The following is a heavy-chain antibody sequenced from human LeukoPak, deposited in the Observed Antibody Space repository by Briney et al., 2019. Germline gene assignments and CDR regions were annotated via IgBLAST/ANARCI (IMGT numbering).Heavy chain of an antibody. J-gene: IGHJ3*02. CDR1: GFTVSSTH. D-gene: IGHD3-22*01. CDR3: ARGGRGSAAVVAPRSFDI. CDR2: IYTGGNS. Sequence: GGSLRLSCAASGFTVSSTHMVWVRQAPGKGLEWVSVIYTGGNSYYAGSVQGRFIISRDISKNTLYLQMNSLRAEDSALYYCARGGRGSAAVVAPRSFDIWGQGTMVTVSS. V-gene: IGHV3-53*01.